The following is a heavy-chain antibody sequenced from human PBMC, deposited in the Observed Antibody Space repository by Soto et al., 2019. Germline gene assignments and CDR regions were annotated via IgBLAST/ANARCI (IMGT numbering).Heavy chain of an antibody. CDR1: GGTFSSYA. J-gene: IGHJ4*02. V-gene: IGHV1-69*01. Sequence: QVQLVQSGAEVKKPESSVKVSCKASGGTFSSYAISWVRQAPGQGLEWMGGIIPIFGTANYEQKFQGRVRITADESTSTSYMELSSLRYSDTAVYNCAGGEGQGADYWDQETLVTVSS. CDR2: IIPIFGTA. D-gene: IGHD1-26*01. CDR3: AGGEGQGADY.